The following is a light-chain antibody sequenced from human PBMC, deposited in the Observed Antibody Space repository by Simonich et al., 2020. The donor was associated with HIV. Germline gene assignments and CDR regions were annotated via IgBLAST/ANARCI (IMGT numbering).Light chain of an antibody. V-gene: IGKV1-5*03. Sequence: DIQMTQSPSTLSAPVGERVTITCRASQSINNWLAWYQQKPGKAPKLLIYNASSLESGVPSRFSGSGSGTEFTLTISSLQPDDFATYYCQQLNSYPTFGGGTKVEIK. J-gene: IGKJ4*01. CDR1: QSINNW. CDR2: NAS. CDR3: QQLNSYPT.